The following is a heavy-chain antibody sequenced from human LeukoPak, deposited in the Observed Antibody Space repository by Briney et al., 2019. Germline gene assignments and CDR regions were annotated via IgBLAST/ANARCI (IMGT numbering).Heavy chain of an antibody. CDR2: INYSGST. CDR1: GGSISSYY. Sequence: PSETLSLTCTVSGGSISSYYWSWIRQPPGKELQWIGYINYSGSTDYNPSLKSRVIISVDTSKNQFSLKLSSVTAADTAVYYCARGGRWLQFNYWGQGTLVTVSS. D-gene: IGHD5-24*01. V-gene: IGHV4-59*13. J-gene: IGHJ4*02. CDR3: ARGGRWLQFNY.